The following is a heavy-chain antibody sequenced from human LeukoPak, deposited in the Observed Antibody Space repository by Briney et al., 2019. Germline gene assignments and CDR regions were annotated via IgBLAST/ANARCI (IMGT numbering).Heavy chain of an antibody. D-gene: IGHD5-18*01. CDR3: ARHGASPRYSYGPSPFDY. J-gene: IGHJ4*02. Sequence: PSETLSLTCTVSGGSISSSSYYWGWIRQPPGKGLEWIGSIYYSGSTYYNPSLKSRVTISVDTSKNQFSLKLSSVTAADTAVYYCARHGASPRYSYGPSPFDYWGQGTLVTVSS. CDR1: GGSISSSSYY. CDR2: IYYSGST. V-gene: IGHV4-39*01.